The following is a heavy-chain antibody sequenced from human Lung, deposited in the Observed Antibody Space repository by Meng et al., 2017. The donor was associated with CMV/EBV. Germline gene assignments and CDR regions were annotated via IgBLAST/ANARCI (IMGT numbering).Heavy chain of an antibody. CDR3: TSAPGDY. CDR2: INPKSGGT. J-gene: IGHJ4*03. V-gene: IGHV1-2*02. CDR1: GYTFIDYY. Sequence: QVRLVQSGAEVKKPVASVKGSCKASGYTFIDYYMHWVRQAPGQGLEWVGWINPKSGGTNYAQSFQGRVTITRDTSINTVYVEISSLKSDDTAVYYCTSAPGDYWGQGTLVTVSS. D-gene: IGHD1-14*01.